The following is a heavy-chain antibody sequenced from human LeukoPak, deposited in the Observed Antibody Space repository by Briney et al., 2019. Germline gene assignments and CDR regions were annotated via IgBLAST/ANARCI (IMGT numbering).Heavy chain of an antibody. CDR1: GYTFTGYY. D-gene: IGHD6-6*01. CDR2: INPNSGGT. V-gene: IGHV1-2*02. CDR3: ASRPAR. J-gene: IGHJ4*02. Sequence: ASVKVSCKASGYTFTGYYMHWVRQAPGQGLEWMGWINPNSGGTNYAQKFQGRVTITADKSTSTAYMELSSLRSEDTAVYYCASRPARWGQGTLVTVSS.